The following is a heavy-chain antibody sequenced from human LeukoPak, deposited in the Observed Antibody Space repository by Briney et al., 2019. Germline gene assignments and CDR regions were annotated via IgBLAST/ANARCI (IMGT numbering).Heavy chain of an antibody. V-gene: IGHV3-33*01. J-gene: IGHJ3*02. Sequence: GGSLRLSCAASGFTFSSYGMHWVRQAPGKGLEWVAVIWYDGSNKYYVDSVQGRFTTSRDNPKNTLYLQMSSLRAEDTAVYYCARGDYYDSSGYYFPDAFDIWGQGTMVTVSS. D-gene: IGHD3-22*01. CDR1: GFTFSSYG. CDR3: ARGDYYDSSGYYFPDAFDI. CDR2: IWYDGSNK.